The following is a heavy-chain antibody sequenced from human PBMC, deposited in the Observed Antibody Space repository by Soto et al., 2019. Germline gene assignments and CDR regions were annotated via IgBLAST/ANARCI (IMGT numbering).Heavy chain of an antibody. CDR1: GFLFNSYT. CDR3: ARDMAHAPTLSDY. CDR2: IGSSGDYI. V-gene: IGHV3-21*01. Sequence: GGSLRLSCAASGFLFNSYTMNWVRQAPGQGLEWVASIGSSGDYIRYADAVKGRFTISRDNAKKSLYLQMSRVRVEDTAVYHCARDMAHAPTLSDYWGPGTLVTVSS. J-gene: IGHJ4*03. D-gene: IGHD3-10*01.